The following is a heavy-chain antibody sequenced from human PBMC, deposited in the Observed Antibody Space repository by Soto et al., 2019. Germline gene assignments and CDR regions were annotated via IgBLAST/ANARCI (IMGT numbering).Heavy chain of an antibody. Sequence: ASVQVTCMASGFTFLTYDFSWVRPAAGEGLEWMGRMNPNNGNAGFAQKFRGRINMTRNTSISTDSWELSSLRSDDSAVYFCARRKERSGPYYLDLWGQGTQVTVSS. J-gene: IGHJ4*02. V-gene: IGHV1-8*01. CDR3: ARRKERSGPYYLDL. CDR1: GFTFLTYD. CDR2: MNPNNGNA. D-gene: IGHD6-25*01.